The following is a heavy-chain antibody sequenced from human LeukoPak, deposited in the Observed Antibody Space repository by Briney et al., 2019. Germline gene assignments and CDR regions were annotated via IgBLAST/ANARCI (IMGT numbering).Heavy chain of an antibody. Sequence: GGSLRLSCAAPGFTFSSYAMSWVRQAPGKGLEWVSAISGSGGSTYYADSVKGRFTISRDNSKNTLYLQMNSLRAEDTAVYFCAKEDNYYDSSGYYLEYFHHWGQGTLVTVSS. D-gene: IGHD3-22*01. CDR2: ISGSGGST. V-gene: IGHV3-23*01. CDR1: GFTFSSYA. J-gene: IGHJ1*01. CDR3: AKEDNYYDSSGYYLEYFHH.